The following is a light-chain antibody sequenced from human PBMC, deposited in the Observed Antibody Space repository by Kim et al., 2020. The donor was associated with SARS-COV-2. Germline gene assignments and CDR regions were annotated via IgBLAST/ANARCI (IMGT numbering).Light chain of an antibody. CDR1: SSNIGADYD. J-gene: IGLJ3*02. V-gene: IGLV1-40*01. Sequence: QRVAISCSGSSSNIGADYDLHCYQYLPGTVPKLLIYSNSNRPSGVPDRFSASKSGTSASLAITGLQAEDEADYYCQSYDSSLSGWVFGGGTQLTVL. CDR3: QSYDSSLSGWV. CDR2: SNS.